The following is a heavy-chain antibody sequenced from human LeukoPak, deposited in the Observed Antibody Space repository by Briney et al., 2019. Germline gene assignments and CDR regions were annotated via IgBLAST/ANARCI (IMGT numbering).Heavy chain of an antibody. CDR2: ISSSGSTI. CDR3: ARAGRDSSGYTLYYFDY. V-gene: IGHV3-48*03. Sequence: GGSLRLSCAASGFTFSSYEMNCVRQAPGKGLEWVSYISSSGSTIYYADSVNVRFTISRDNAKNSLYLQMNSLRAEDTAVYYCARAGRDSSGYTLYYFDYWGQGTLVTVSS. D-gene: IGHD3-22*01. J-gene: IGHJ4*02. CDR1: GFTFSSYE.